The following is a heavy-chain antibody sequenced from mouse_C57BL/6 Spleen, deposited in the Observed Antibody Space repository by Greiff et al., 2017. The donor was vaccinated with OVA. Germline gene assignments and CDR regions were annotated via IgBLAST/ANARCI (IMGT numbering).Heavy chain of an antibody. CDR1: GFTFSSYG. Sequence: EVHLVESGGDLVKPGGSLKLSCAASGFTFSSYGMSWVRQTPDKRLEWVATISSGGSYTYYPDSVKGRFTISRDNAKNTLYLQMSSLKSEDTAMYYCAREGYYGFDYWGQGTTLTVSS. CDR3: AREGYYGFDY. D-gene: IGHD1-1*01. V-gene: IGHV5-6*01. CDR2: ISSGGSYT. J-gene: IGHJ2*01.